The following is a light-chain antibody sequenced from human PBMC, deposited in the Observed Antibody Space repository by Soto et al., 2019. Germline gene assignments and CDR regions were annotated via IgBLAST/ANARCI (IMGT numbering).Light chain of an antibody. Sequence: DIQMTQSPSTLSASVGDTANVTCRASQSFSGWLAWYQQKPGEAPKLLIYDAAALPRGVPSRFSGSGSGTKCTLTIASLQPDDFATYYCQQYETFSGTFGPGTKLEI. J-gene: IGKJ1*01. CDR1: QSFSGW. CDR3: QQYETFSGT. CDR2: DAA. V-gene: IGKV1-5*01.